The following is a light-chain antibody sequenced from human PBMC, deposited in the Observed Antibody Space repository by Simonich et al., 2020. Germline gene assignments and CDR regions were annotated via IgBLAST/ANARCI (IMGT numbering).Light chain of an antibody. Sequence: QLVLTQSPSASASLGASVKLTCTLSSGHSSSAIAWHQQQPGKGPRYLMKLNSDGSHSKGDGIPDRFSGSSSGAERYLTISSHQSEDEADYYCQTWGTGIVFGGGTKLTVL. J-gene: IGLJ3*02. V-gene: IGLV4-69*01. CDR1: SGHSSSA. CDR3: QTWGTGIV. CDR2: LNSDGSH.